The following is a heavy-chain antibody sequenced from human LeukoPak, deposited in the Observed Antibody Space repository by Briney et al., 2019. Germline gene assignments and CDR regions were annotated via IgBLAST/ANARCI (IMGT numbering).Heavy chain of an antibody. CDR2: MNPNSGNT. CDR3: ARVTCEQLGFGYEDYYMDV. V-gene: IGHV1-8*01. D-gene: IGHD6-13*01. J-gene: IGHJ6*03. Sequence: ASVKVSCKASGYTFTTYDISWVRQAPGQGLEWMGWMNPNSGNTSYAQKFQARVTMTRSTSKSTAFMELSRLRSDDTAVYYCARVTCEQLGFGYEDYYMDVWGKGTTVTVSS. CDR1: GYTFTTYD.